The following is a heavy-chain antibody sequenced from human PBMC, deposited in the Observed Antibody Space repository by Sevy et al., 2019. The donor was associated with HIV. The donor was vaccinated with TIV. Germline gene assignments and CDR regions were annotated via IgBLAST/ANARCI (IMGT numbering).Heavy chain of an antibody. D-gene: IGHD6-13*01. CDR3: TRWKAAQSIFDY. J-gene: IGHJ4*02. CDR1: GFTFGDYC. V-gene: IGHV3-49*04. Sequence: GGSLRLSCTASGFTFGDYCMSWGRQAPGKGLEWVAFLKSDVYGGTVDNAASVGGRFVISRDDSKTIAYLQMNDLKTEDTGVYYCTRWKAAQSIFDYWGQGALVTVSS. CDR2: LKSDVYGGTV.